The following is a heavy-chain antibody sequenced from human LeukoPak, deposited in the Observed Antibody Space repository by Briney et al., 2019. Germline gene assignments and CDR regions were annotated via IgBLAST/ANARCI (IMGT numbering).Heavy chain of an antibody. Sequence: ASVQVSCRASGYTFTGYCIHRVRQAPGQGVEWMGWINPNSGDTTYAQKFQGRVTMTRDTSISTGFMELSRLQSDDTAVYYCATYNWNYAAYYYYYYMDVWGKGTTVTVSS. D-gene: IGHD1-7*01. J-gene: IGHJ6*03. CDR1: GYTFTGYC. CDR3: ATYNWNYAAYYYYYYMDV. V-gene: IGHV1-2*02. CDR2: INPNSGDT.